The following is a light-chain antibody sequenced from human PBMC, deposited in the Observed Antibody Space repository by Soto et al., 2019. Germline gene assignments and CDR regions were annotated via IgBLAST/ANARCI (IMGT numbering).Light chain of an antibody. Sequence: QSVLTQPASVSGSPGQSITISCTGTSSDVGGYNYVSWYQQHPGKAHKLMIYEVSNRPSGVSNRFSGSKSGNTASLTISGLQAEDEADYYCSSYTSSSTPYVFGTGTKVTVL. CDR2: EVS. CDR1: SSDVGGYNY. V-gene: IGLV2-14*01. CDR3: SSYTSSSTPYV. J-gene: IGLJ1*01.